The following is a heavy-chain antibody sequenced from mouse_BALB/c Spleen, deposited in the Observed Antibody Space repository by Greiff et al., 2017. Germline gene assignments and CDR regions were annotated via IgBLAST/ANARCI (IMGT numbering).Heavy chain of an antibody. Sequence: QVQLQQSGAELVKPGASVKLSCKASGYTFTSYWMHWVKQRPGQGLEWIGEINPSNGRTNYNEKFKSKATLTVDKSSSTAYMQLSSLTSEDSAVYYCATNPWWGQGTTLTVSS. CDR3: ATNPW. J-gene: IGHJ2*01. V-gene: IGHV1S81*02. CDR1: GYTFTSYW. CDR2: INPSNGRT.